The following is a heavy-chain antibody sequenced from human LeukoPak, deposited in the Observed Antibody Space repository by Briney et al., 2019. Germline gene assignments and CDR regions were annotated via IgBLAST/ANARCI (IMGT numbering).Heavy chain of an antibody. CDR1: GITVSSKY. CDR3: ARDGGASWYFDL. CDR2: MQSGGST. J-gene: IGHJ2*01. D-gene: IGHD3-16*01. V-gene: IGHV3-53*01. Sequence: GGSLRLSCAASGITVSSKYMSWVRQAPGKGLEWVSVMQSGGSTYYADSVKGRFTISRDNSKNTLYLQMNSLRVEDTAVYYCARDGGASWYFDLWGRGTLVTVSS.